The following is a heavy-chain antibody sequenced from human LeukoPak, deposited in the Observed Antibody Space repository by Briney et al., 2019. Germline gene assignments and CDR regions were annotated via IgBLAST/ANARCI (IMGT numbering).Heavy chain of an antibody. D-gene: IGHD3-22*01. CDR1: GFTFGDYA. CDR3: TSHLVVVALFDY. CDR2: IRSKAYGGTT. J-gene: IGHJ4*02. Sequence: GGSLRLSCTASGFTFGDYAMSWVRQAPGKGLEWVGFIRSKAYGGTTEYAASMKGRFTISRDDSKSIAYLQMNSLKTEDTAVYYCTSHLVVVALFDYWGQGTLVTVSS. V-gene: IGHV3-49*04.